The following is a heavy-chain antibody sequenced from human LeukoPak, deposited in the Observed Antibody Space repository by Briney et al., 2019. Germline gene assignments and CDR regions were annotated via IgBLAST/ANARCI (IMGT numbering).Heavy chain of an antibody. J-gene: IGHJ4*02. Sequence: SETLSLTCTVSGDSISSGPHFWAWVRQPPGKGLEWVASVSYTRDTYYNPSLKSRVTISRDTSKNQFSLKMTSMTATDTAVYYCTRVRTGSIFYYWGQGTLITVSS. CDR1: GDSISSGPHF. V-gene: IGHV4-39*02. CDR2: VSYTRDT. D-gene: IGHD3-3*02. CDR3: TRVRTGSIFYY.